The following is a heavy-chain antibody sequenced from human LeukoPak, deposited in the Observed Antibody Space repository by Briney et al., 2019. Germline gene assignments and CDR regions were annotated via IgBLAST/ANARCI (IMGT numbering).Heavy chain of an antibody. CDR1: GGSISSSNW. J-gene: IGHJ4*02. D-gene: IGHD7-27*01. CDR3: ATTFNWAFDY. CDR2: IFHSGST. V-gene: IGHV4-4*02. Sequence: PSETLSLTCAVSGGSISSSNWWSWVRQPPGKGLEFIREIFHSGSTNYNPSLKSRVTLSVDKSKNQFSLKLTSVTAADTAVYYCATTFNWAFDYWGQGTLVTVSS.